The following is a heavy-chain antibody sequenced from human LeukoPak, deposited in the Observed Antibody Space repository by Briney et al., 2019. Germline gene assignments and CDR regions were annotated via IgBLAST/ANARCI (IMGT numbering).Heavy chain of an antibody. J-gene: IGHJ3*02. CDR3: TRHTEGFGADKVFDI. D-gene: IGHD3-10*01. CDR2: ITTKASNYAT. V-gene: IGHV3-73*01. Sequence: GGSLRLSCEASGFTFSGSDIHWVRQASGKGLEWVGRITTKASNYATAYGASVKGRFTISRDDSENTAYLQMNSLKTEDTAVYYCTRHTEGFGADKVFDIWGQGTMVTVSS. CDR1: GFTFSGSD.